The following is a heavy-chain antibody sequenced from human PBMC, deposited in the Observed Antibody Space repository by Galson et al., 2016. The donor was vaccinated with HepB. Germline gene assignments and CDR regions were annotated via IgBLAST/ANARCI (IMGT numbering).Heavy chain of an antibody. CDR2: ISGGGGST. Sequence: SLRLSCAASGFTFSSYAMSWVRQAPGKGLEWVSAISGGGGSTFYADSVKGRFTISRDNSKNTVYLPMNSLRAEDTAVYYCARGMYYYDSSGHPGPFDYWGQGTLVTVSS. V-gene: IGHV3-23*01. J-gene: IGHJ4*02. CDR1: GFTFSSYA. D-gene: IGHD3-22*01. CDR3: ARGMYYYDSSGHPGPFDY.